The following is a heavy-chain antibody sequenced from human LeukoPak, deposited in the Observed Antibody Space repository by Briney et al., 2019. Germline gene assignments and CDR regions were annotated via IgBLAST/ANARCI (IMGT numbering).Heavy chain of an antibody. CDR2: ISYDGSNK. J-gene: IGHJ4*02. CDR3: VRDRGTYRPIDY. Sequence: PGGSLRLSCAASGFTFSSYGMHWVRQALGKGLEWVAVISYDGSNKYYADSVKGRFTISRDNSKNTLYLQMNSLRAEDTAIYYCVRDRGTYRPIDYWGQGTLVTVSS. V-gene: IGHV3-30*03. D-gene: IGHD1-26*01. CDR1: GFTFSSYG.